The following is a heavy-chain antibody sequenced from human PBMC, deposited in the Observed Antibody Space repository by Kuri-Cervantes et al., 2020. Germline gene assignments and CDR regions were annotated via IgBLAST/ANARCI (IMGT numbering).Heavy chain of an antibody. Sequence: SETLSLTCTISGYFISSGYYWGWIRQSPGRGLEWIGSFYDSGSTYYNPSLKSRVTISIDTSKNQISLKLSSVTAADTAKYYCTRGVRVWGQGILVTVSS. J-gene: IGHJ1*01. CDR3: TRGVRV. CDR2: FYDSGST. CDR1: GYFISSGYY. V-gene: IGHV4-38-2*02.